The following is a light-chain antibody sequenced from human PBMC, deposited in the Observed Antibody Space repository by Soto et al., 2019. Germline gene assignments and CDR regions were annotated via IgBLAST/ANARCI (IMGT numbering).Light chain of an antibody. Sequence: IQMTQSPSSLSASVGDRVTITCRASQSISSCLNWYQQKPGKAPNLLIYAASSLQSGVPSRFSGSGSGTDFTPTISSLQPEDFATYYCQQSYSLPNTFGQGTKVDIK. J-gene: IGKJ2*01. CDR2: AAS. V-gene: IGKV1-39*01. CDR3: QQSYSLPNT. CDR1: QSISSC.